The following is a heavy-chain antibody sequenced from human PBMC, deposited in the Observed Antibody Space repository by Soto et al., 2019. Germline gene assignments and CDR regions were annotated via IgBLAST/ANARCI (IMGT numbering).Heavy chain of an antibody. CDR1: GLTFNRYW. Sequence: GGSLRLSCAASGLTFNRYWMHWVRHAPGKGLVWVSHINTDGSNTNYADSVKGRFTISRDNAKSTLFLQMNSLRDEDTAVYYCARGGWNYDCIDVWGQGTTVTVSS. CDR3: ARGGWNYDCIDV. CDR2: INTDGSNT. V-gene: IGHV3-74*01. J-gene: IGHJ6*02. D-gene: IGHD3-3*01.